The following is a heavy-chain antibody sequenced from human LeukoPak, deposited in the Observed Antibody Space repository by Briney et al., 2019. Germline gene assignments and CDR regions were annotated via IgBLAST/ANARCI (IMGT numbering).Heavy chain of an antibody. V-gene: IGHV3-30*04. CDR3: ARDRGITIFGVVPNWFDP. D-gene: IGHD3-3*01. J-gene: IGHJ5*02. CDR1: GFTFSSYA. Sequence: GGSLRLSCAASGFTFSSYAMHWVRQAPGKGLEWVAVISYDGSNKYYADSVKGRFTISRDNAKNSLYLQMNSLRAEDTAVYYCARDRGITIFGVVPNWFDPWGQGTLVTVSS. CDR2: ISYDGSNK.